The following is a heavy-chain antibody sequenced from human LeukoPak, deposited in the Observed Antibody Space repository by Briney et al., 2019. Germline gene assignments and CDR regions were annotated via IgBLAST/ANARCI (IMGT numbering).Heavy chain of an antibody. CDR3: ARDDSSSFRTYYGLDV. D-gene: IGHD6-13*01. V-gene: IGHV3-21*01. CDR1: GFTFSSYT. J-gene: IGHJ6*02. CDR2: ISSSGTYI. Sequence: PGGSLRLSCVGSGFTFSSYTLNWVRQAPGKGLEWVSSISSSGTYIHYADSVKGRFTISRDNAENSVYLQMNSLTGEDTAVYYCARDDSSSFRTYYGLDVWGQGTTVTVFS.